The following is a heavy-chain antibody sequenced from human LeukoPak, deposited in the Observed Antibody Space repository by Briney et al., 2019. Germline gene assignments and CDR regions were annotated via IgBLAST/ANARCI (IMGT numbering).Heavy chain of an antibody. V-gene: IGHV3-23*01. CDR3: TKCAGYSSSWPIDY. CDR2: ISGGGGST. CDR1: GFIFSSYA. Sequence: PGGSLRLSCAASGFIFSSYAMSWVRQAPGKGLEWVSAISGGGGSTSYADSVKGRFTISRDNSKNTLYLQMNSLRAEDTAVYYCTKCAGYSSSWPIDYWGQGTLVTVSS. J-gene: IGHJ4*02. D-gene: IGHD6-13*01.